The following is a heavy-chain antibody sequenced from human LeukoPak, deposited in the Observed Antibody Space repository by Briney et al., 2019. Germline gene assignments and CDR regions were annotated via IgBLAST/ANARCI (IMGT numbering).Heavy chain of an antibody. D-gene: IGHD5-12*01. Sequence: PSGTLSLTCAVSGDSISSSNWWSWVRQPPGKGLEWIGQIYHSGSTNYNPSLKSRVTISLDKSKNQFSLELTSVTAADTAVYYCARSFRYSGYDYYFDPWGQGTLVTVS. J-gene: IGHJ5*02. V-gene: IGHV4-4*02. CDR2: IYHSGST. CDR3: ARSFRYSGYDYYFDP. CDR1: GDSISSSNW.